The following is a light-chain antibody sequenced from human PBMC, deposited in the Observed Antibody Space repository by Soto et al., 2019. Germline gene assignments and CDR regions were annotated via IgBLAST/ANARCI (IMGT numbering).Light chain of an antibody. J-gene: IGKJ1*01. CDR3: QQYNNWPTWT. V-gene: IGKV3-15*01. Sequence: ETVMTQSPATLSASPGESATLSCRASQSVSSNLAWYQQKPGQAPRLLIYGASTRATGIPARFSGSGSGTEFTLTISSLQSEDFAVYYCQQYNNWPTWTFGQGTKVDIK. CDR2: GAS. CDR1: QSVSSN.